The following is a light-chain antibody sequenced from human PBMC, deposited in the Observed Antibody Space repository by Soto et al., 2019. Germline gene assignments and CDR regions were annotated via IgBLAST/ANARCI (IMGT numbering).Light chain of an antibody. J-gene: IGKJ1*01. CDR1: QSINKW. CDR2: KAS. V-gene: IGKV1-5*03. CDR3: QQYGNFWT. Sequence: DMQMTQSPSTLSASVGDRVTITCRASQSINKWLAWYQQKPGKAPKLLIYKASTLEIGVPSRFSGSRSGTEFTLTISNLQPDDFATYYCQQYGNFWTFGPGTKGEIK.